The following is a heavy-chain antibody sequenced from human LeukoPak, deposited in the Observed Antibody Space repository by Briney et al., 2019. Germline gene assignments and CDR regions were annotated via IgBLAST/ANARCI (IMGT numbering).Heavy chain of an antibody. D-gene: IGHD3-10*01. CDR3: ARGYYGSRSYYNYLDS. Sequence: SETLSLTCTVSGGSISSRNYYWTWIRQPSGRGLEWIGRTYTSGSSSYNPSLQGRVTISVDTSKNQFSLKVTSVTAADTAVYYCARGYYGSRSYYNYLDSWGQGTLVTASS. CDR2: TYTSGSS. J-gene: IGHJ4*02. V-gene: IGHV4-61*02. CDR1: GGSISSRNYY.